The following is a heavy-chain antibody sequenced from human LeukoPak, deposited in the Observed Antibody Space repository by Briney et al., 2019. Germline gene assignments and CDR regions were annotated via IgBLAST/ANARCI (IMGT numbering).Heavy chain of an antibody. CDR1: GFTFSSYW. CDR2: IKQDGSEK. J-gene: IGHJ4*02. Sequence: GGSLRLSCAASGFTFSSYWMSWVRQAPGKGLEWLANIKQDGSEKYYVDSVRGRFTISRDSAKNSLYLQMNSPRVEDTAVYYCARVTNYFDYWDQGTLVTVSS. V-gene: IGHV3-7*01. CDR3: ARVTNYFDY. D-gene: IGHD1-1*01.